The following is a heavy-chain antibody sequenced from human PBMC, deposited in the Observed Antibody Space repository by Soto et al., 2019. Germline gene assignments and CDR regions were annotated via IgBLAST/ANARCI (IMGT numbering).Heavy chain of an antibody. D-gene: IGHD6-13*01. CDR1: GFTFSSYS. CDR3: ARDWGIAAAGPLDY. Sequence: PGGSLRLSCAASGFTFSSYSMNWVRQAPGKGLEWVSSISSSSSYIYYADSVKGRFTISRDNAKNSLYLQMNSLRAEDTAVYYCARDWGIAAAGPLDYWGQGTLVTVSS. J-gene: IGHJ4*02. V-gene: IGHV3-21*01. CDR2: ISSSSSYI.